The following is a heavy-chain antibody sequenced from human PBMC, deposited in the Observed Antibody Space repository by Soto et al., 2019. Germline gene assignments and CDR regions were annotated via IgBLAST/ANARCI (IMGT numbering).Heavy chain of an antibody. CDR1: GGSISSSSYY. D-gene: IGHD4-4*01. V-gene: IGHV4-39*01. CDR3: ARHSNRNYGLYYFDY. CDR2: IYYNGST. J-gene: IGHJ4*02. Sequence: SETMSLTCTVSGGSISSSSYYWGWIRQPPGKGLEWIGSIYYNGSTYYNPSLKSRVTISVDTSKNQFSLKVSSATAADTAVYYCARHSNRNYGLYYFDYWGLGALVTVSS.